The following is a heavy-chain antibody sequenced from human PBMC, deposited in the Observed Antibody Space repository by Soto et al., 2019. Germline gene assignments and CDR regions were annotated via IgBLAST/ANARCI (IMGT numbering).Heavy chain of an antibody. CDR2: INPNSGGT. V-gene: IGHV1-2*04. D-gene: IGHD3-16*01. J-gene: IGHJ6*02. CDR1: GYTFTGYY. Sequence: QVQLVQSGAEVKKPGASVKVSCKASGYTFTGYYMHWVRQAPGQGLEWMGWINPNSGGTNYAQKCQCWVTMTRDTSISTAYMELSRLRSDDTAVYYCARAGGLYYYYGMDVWGQGTTVTVSS. CDR3: ARAGGLYYYYGMDV.